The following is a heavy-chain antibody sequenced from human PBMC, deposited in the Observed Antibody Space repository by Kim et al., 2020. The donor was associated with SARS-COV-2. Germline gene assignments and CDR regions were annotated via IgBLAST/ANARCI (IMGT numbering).Heavy chain of an antibody. V-gene: IGHV3-21*01. D-gene: IGHD3-9*01. CDR2: ISSSSSYI. CDR1: GFTFSSYS. CDR3: ARVSDFDWLLSLFDY. Sequence: GGSLRLSCAASGFTFSSYSMNWVRQAPGKGLEWVSSISSSSSYIYYADSVKGRFTISRDNAKNSLYLQMNSLRAEDTAVYYCARVSDFDWLLSLFDYWGQGTLVTVSS. J-gene: IGHJ4*02.